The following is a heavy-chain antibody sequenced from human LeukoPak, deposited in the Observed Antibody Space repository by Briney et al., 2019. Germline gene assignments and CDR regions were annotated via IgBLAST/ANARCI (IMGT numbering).Heavy chain of an antibody. CDR3: ARDMYQPLPVPATANQLYNWFDP. Sequence: GGSLRLSCAASGFTISSYSMNWVRQAPRQGLERVSSISSSSSYIYYADSVKGRFTISRDNAKNSLYLQMNSLRAEDTAVYYCARDMYQPLPVPATANQLYNWFDPWGQGTLVTVSS. CDR1: GFTISSYS. D-gene: IGHD2-2*01. J-gene: IGHJ5*02. CDR2: ISSSSSYI. V-gene: IGHV3-21*01.